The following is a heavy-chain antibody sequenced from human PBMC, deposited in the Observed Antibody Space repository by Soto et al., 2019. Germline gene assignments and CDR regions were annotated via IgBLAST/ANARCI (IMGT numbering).Heavy chain of an antibody. J-gene: IGHJ6*03. Sequence: QVQLQQWGAGLLKPSETLSLTCAVYGGSFSGYQWSWIRQTPGKGLEWIGEINDSGNINYNPSLGRRLTILVDTATKQISLKLSSVTAADTAVYFCARGLILWFGELSRRGGYYYYMDVWGKGTTVTVSS. V-gene: IGHV4-34*01. CDR2: INDSGNI. D-gene: IGHD3-10*01. CDR3: ARGLILWFGELSRRGGYYYYMDV. CDR1: GGSFSGYQ.